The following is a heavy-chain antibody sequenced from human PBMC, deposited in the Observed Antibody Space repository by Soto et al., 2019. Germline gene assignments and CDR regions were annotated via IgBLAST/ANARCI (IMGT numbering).Heavy chain of an antibody. J-gene: IGHJ4*02. Sequence: GGSLRLSCAASGFTFSSYAMSWVRQAPGKGLEWVSAISGSGGSTYYADSVKGRFTISRDNSKNTLYLQMNSLRAEDTAVYYCAKDRYAGAPYPQVFDYWGQGTLVTVS. CDR1: GFTFSSYA. D-gene: IGHD1-26*01. V-gene: IGHV3-23*01. CDR3: AKDRYAGAPYPQVFDY. CDR2: ISGSGGST.